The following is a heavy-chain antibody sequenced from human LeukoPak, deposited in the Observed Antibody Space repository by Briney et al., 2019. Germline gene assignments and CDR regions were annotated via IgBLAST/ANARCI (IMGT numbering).Heavy chain of an antibody. CDR3: ARGPYSYDSSGAFDI. CDR1: SGSISTYY. V-gene: IGHV4-59*08. CDR2: IYYSETT. D-gene: IGHD3-22*01. Sequence: PSETLSLTCTVSSGSISTYYWSWIRQPPGKGLEWIGYIYYSETTKYNPSLKSRVTISVDTSKNQFSLKLSSVTAADTAVYFCARGPYSYDSSGAFDIWGQGTMVTVSS. J-gene: IGHJ3*02.